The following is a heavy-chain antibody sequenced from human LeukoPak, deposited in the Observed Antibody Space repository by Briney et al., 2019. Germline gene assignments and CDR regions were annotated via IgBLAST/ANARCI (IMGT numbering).Heavy chain of an antibody. CDR1: GLTFSSYA. D-gene: IGHD1-26*01. Sequence: QPGGSLRLSCAASGLTFSSYAMSWVRQAPGKGLEWVSAISGSGGSTYYADSVKGRFTISRDNSKNTLYLQMNSLRAEDTAVYYCAKDPSGGSYYIQGLFDYWGQGTQVTVSS. V-gene: IGHV3-23*01. CDR2: ISGSGGST. J-gene: IGHJ4*02. CDR3: AKDPSGGSYYIQGLFDY.